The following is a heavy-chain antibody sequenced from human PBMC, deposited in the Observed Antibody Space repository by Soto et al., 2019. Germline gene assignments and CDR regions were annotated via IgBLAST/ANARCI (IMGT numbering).Heavy chain of an antibody. J-gene: IGHJ4*02. CDR2: IYPSDSDT. Sequence: GESLKISCKGSGYNFAGYWIAWVRQMPWKGLELMGIIYPSDSDTRYRLSFQGQVTISADKSISSAYLQWSSLRASDTTMYYCARGGVSTRTFDYWGQGTPVTVFS. CDR1: GYNFAGYW. V-gene: IGHV5-51*01. D-gene: IGHD3-3*01. CDR3: ARGGVSTRTFDY.